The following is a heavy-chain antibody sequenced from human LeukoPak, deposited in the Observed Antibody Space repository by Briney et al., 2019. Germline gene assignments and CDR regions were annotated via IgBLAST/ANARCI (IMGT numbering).Heavy chain of an antibody. D-gene: IGHD5-18*01. J-gene: IGHJ5*02. V-gene: IGHV5-10-1*01. CDR1: GYSFTSYW. Sequence: GESLRISCQGSGYSFTSYWISWVRQMPGKGLGWMGRIDPIDSYTNYSPSFQGHVTISADKSISTAYLQWSSLKASDTAMYYCARYSWIQLWFDPWGQGTLVTVSS. CDR2: IDPIDSYT. CDR3: ARYSWIQLWFDP.